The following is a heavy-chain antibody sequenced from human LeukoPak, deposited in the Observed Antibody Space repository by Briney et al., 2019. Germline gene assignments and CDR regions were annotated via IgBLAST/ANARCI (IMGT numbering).Heavy chain of an antibody. CDR1: GYTCTSYV. Sequence: GPVKVSCKASGYTCTSYVMNWVRQAPGQGLEWMGWINPNSGGTNYAQKFQGRVTMTRDTSISTAYMELSRLRSHDTAVYYCARDQCSSTSCSTGYNWFDPWGQGTLVTVSS. J-gene: IGHJ5*02. CDR3: ARDQCSSTSCSTGYNWFDP. V-gene: IGHV1-2*02. D-gene: IGHD2-2*01. CDR2: INPNSGGT.